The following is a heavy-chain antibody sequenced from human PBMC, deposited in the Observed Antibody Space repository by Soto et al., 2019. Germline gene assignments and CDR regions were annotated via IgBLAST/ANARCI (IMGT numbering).Heavy chain of an antibody. Sequence: SETLSHTRTVSGGSISNFYRSWIRQPPGKGLEWIGYIYYSGTTSYNPSLNSRVTISVDTSKNQFSLKLNSVTAADTAVYYCARESYYGSGATVVGYWGLGTLVT. CDR1: GGSISNFY. V-gene: IGHV4-59*01. CDR3: ARESYYGSGATVVGY. J-gene: IGHJ4*02. D-gene: IGHD3-10*01. CDR2: IYYSGTT.